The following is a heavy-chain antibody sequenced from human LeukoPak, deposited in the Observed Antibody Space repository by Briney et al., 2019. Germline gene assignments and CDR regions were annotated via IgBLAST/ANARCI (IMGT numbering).Heavy chain of an antibody. V-gene: IGHV1-18*01. CDR2: ISAYNGNT. Sequence: SVQVSCKASGYTFTSYGISWVRQAPGQGLEWMGWISAYNGNTNYAQKFQGRVTITRNTSISTAYMELSSLRSEDTAVYYCARAVGYCSSTSCYVDYYYYMDVWGKGTTVTVSS. CDR3: ARAVGYCSSTSCYVDYYYYMDV. J-gene: IGHJ6*03. D-gene: IGHD2-2*01. CDR1: GYTFTSYG.